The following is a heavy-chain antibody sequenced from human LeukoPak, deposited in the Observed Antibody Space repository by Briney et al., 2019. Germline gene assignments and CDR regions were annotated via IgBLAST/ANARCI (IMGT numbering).Heavy chain of an antibody. CDR3: ARTAPPYYDFWSGYYAFDI. V-gene: IGHV4-34*01. CDR1: GGSFSGYY. Sequence: PSETLSLTCAVYGGSFSGYYWSWIRQPPGKGLEWIGEINHSGSTNYNPSLKSRVTISVDTSKNQFSLKLSSVTAADTAVYYCARTAPPYYDFWSGYYAFDIWGQGTMVTVSS. J-gene: IGHJ3*02. CDR2: INHSGST. D-gene: IGHD3-3*01.